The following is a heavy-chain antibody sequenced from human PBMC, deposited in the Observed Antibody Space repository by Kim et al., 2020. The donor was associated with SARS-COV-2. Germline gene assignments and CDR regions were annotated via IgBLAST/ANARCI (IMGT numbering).Heavy chain of an antibody. V-gene: IGHV1-3*01. D-gene: IGHD4-4*01. Sequence: NKKHSQKFQGRVTITRDTSASTAYMELSSLRSEDTAVYYCARDLTSGGAYWGQGTLVTVSS. CDR3: ARDLTSGGAY. CDR2: NK. J-gene: IGHJ4*02.